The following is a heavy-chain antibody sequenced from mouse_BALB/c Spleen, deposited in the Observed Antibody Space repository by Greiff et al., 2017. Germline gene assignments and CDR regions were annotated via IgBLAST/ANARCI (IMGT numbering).Heavy chain of an antibody. D-gene: IGHD2-1*01. CDR1: GYTFSSYW. Sequence: VKLQESGAELMKPGASVKISCKATGYTFSSYWIEWVKQRPGHGLEWIGEILPGSGSTNYNEKFKGKATFTADTSSNTAYMQLSSLTSEDSAVYYCAGGNYGFAYWGQGTLVTVSA. J-gene: IGHJ3*01. V-gene: IGHV1-9*01. CDR3: AGGNYGFAY. CDR2: ILPGSGST.